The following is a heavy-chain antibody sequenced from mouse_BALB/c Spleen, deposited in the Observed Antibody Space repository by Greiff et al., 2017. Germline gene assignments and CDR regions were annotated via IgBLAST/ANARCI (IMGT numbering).Heavy chain of an antibody. CDR2: IRNKANGYTT. Sequence: EVQRVESGGGLVQPGGSLRLSCATSGFTFTDYYMSWVRQPPGKALEWLGFIRNKANGYTTEYSASVKGRFTISRDNSQSILYLQMNTLRAEDSATYYCARDFYGNYEDYAMDYWGQGTSVTVSS. D-gene: IGHD2-1*01. CDR3: ARDFYGNYEDYAMDY. CDR1: GFTFTDYY. V-gene: IGHV7-3*02. J-gene: IGHJ4*01.